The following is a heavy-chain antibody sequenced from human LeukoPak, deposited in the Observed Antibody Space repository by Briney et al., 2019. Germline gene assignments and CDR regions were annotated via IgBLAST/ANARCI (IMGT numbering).Heavy chain of an antibody. D-gene: IGHD3-10*01. CDR2: ISALFPNT. J-gene: IGHJ6*03. CDR3: AKYLFSGSGRTGNMDL. Sequence: GGSLRLSCAASGFTFDNYVMAWFRQAPGKGLEWVSTISALFPNTYSADSAEGRFTISIDNSKSTLYLQLNSLRHEDTAVYYCAKYLFSGSGRTGNMDLWGKGTTVTVSS. V-gene: IGHV3-23*01. CDR1: GFTFDNYV.